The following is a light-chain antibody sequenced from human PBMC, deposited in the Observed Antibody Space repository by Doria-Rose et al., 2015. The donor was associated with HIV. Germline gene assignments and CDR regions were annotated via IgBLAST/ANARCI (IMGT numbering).Light chain of an antibody. J-gene: IGKJ1*01. CDR3: QQTYSSPPWT. V-gene: IGKV1-39*01. Sequence: PQPPSSLSASIGDSVTLTCLASQTVSTSLNWFQQEPGKAPKLLIYAASRLQSGVPSRFSGSGSGTDFTLTISGLQPGDFATYYCQQTYSSPPWTFGQGTKVEMK. CDR2: AAS. CDR1: QTVSTS.